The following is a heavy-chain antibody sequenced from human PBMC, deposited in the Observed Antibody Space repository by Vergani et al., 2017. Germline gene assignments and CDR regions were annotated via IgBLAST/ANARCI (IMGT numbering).Heavy chain of an antibody. Sequence: EVQLLESGGGLVQPGGSLRLSCAASGFTFSSYAMSWVRQAPGKGLEWVSGISGSGGNTYNADSVKGRFTITRDKSKNTLYLQMHSLRAEDTAVYYCAKELGGDIVVVVGAGPTYFDLWGRGTLVTVSS. J-gene: IGHJ2*01. V-gene: IGHV3-23*01. CDR3: AKELGGDIVVVVGAGPTYFDL. CDR2: ISGSGGNT. CDR1: GFTFSSYA. D-gene: IGHD2-15*01.